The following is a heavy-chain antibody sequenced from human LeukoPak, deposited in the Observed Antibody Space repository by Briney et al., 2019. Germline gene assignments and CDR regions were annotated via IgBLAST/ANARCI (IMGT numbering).Heavy chain of an antibody. Sequence: HPGGSLGLSCAASGFTFSSYSMHWVRQAPGKGLEWVALVRYDERNKYYADSVKGRFTISRDNSKNTLYLQMNSLRAEDTAVYYCVTSFGELNGYWGQGTLVTVSS. CDR3: VTSFGELNGY. J-gene: IGHJ4*02. V-gene: IGHV3-30*02. CDR2: VRYDERNK. CDR1: GFTFSSYS. D-gene: IGHD3-10*01.